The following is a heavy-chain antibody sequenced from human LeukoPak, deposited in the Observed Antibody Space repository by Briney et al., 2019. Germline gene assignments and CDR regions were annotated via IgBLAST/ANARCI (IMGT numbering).Heavy chain of an antibody. CDR3: ARSGSGSKGMVYYYMDV. J-gene: IGHJ6*03. CDR1: GFTFSSYA. D-gene: IGHD3-10*01. V-gene: IGHV4-34*01. CDR2: INHDRVL. Sequence: GSLRLSCAASGFTFSSYAMSWVRQPPGKGLEWIGEINHDRVLHYNPSLKSRVTISVDTSKNQFSLKLSSVTAADTAVYYCARSGSGSKGMVYYYMDVWGKGTTVTISS.